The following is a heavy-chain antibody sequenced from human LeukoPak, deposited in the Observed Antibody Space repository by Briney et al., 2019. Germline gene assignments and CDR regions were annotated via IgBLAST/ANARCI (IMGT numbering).Heavy chain of an antibody. D-gene: IGHD5-12*01. V-gene: IGHV1-18*04. Sequence: GGLVKVSCKASGYTFTSYGISWVRQAPGQGLEWMGWISGYNGDTKYAHNFQGRVTMTIDTSTSTAYMELRSLRSDDTAVYYCGVSGYDSLLNYWGQGTPVTVSS. CDR1: GYTFTSYG. CDR2: ISGYNGDT. J-gene: IGHJ4*02. CDR3: GVSGYDSLLNY.